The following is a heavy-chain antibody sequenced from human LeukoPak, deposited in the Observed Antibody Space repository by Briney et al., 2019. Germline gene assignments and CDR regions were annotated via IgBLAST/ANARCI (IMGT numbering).Heavy chain of an antibody. Sequence: GGSLRLSCAASGFTFSSYSMNWVRQAPGKGLEWVSSISSSSSYIYYADSVKGRFTISRDNAKNSLYLQMNSLRAEDTAVYYCAKDIYGSGNRRFDYWGQGTLVTVSS. J-gene: IGHJ4*02. CDR1: GFTFSSYS. D-gene: IGHD3-10*01. CDR3: AKDIYGSGNRRFDY. CDR2: ISSSSSYI. V-gene: IGHV3-21*01.